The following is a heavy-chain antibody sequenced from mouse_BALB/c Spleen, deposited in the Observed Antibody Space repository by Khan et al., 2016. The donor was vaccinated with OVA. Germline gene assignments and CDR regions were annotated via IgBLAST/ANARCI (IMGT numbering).Heavy chain of an antibody. CDR2: IYPGSDST. V-gene: IGHV1-77*01. CDR1: GYTFTDYV. J-gene: IGHJ3*01. D-gene: IGHD4-1*01. Sequence: VQLQESGPELVKPGASVKMSCKASGYTFTDYVMNWVKQRNGQGLEWIGQIYPGSDSTYYNEKFKGKATLTADRSSSTAYMQLSNLTSEDSAVXCCVRGGWDVFADWGQETSVSVS. CDR3: VRGGWDVFAD.